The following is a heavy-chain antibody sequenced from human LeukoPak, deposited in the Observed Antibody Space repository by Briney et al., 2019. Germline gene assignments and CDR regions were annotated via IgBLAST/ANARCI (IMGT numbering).Heavy chain of an antibody. Sequence: SETLSLTCPIYGGSFSGYYWSWIRQPPGMGLECIGENSHSGSTNYNPSLKSRDTISVDTYKNQFSLKLSSVTAADTAVYYCGRGGRHAGSFGYWGQGTLVTVSS. CDR1: GGSFSGYY. D-gene: IGHD3-10*01. CDR3: GRGGRHAGSFGY. V-gene: IGHV4-34*01. CDR2: NSHSGST. J-gene: IGHJ4*02.